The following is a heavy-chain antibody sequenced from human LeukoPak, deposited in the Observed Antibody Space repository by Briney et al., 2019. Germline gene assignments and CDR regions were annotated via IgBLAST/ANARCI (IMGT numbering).Heavy chain of an antibody. D-gene: IGHD6-19*01. J-gene: IGHJ4*02. V-gene: IGHV4-4*02. CDR1: GGSISSSNW. CDR3: ARVGLFARKVAGTAGLRDY. CDR2: IYHSGST. Sequence: SETLSLTCAVSGGSISSSNWWSWVRQPPGKGLEWIGEIYHSGSTNYNPSLKSRVTISVDKSKNQFSLKLSSVTAADTAVYYCARVGLFARKVAGTAGLRDYWGQGTLVTVSS.